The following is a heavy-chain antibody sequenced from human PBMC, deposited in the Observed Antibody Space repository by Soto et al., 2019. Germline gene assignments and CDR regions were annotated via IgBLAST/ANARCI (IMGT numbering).Heavy chain of an antibody. Sequence: GGSLRLSCAASGFTFSNYAMSWVRQAPGKGLEWVSSLSARDDSTYYADSVKGRFTISRDNSRNTVYLQMDSLRAEDTAVYYCAKDRGIQLWNHYFDYWGQGTLVTVSS. V-gene: IGHV3-23*01. CDR1: GFTFSNYA. CDR2: LSARDDST. CDR3: AKDRGIQLWNHYFDY. D-gene: IGHD5-18*01. J-gene: IGHJ4*02.